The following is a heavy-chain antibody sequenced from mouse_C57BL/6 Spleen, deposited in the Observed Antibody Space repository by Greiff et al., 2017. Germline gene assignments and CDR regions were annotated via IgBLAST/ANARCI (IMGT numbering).Heavy chain of an antibody. Sequence: QVQLKESGPGLVAPSQSLSITCTVSGFSLTSSGVHWVRQSPGKGLEWLVVIWSDGSTTYNSALKSRLSISKDNSKSQVFLKMNSLQTDDTAMYYCDRTLRGYAMDYWGQGTSVTVSS. J-gene: IGHJ4*01. V-gene: IGHV2-6*03. CDR2: IWSDGST. CDR1: GFSLTSSG. CDR3: DRTLRGYAMDY.